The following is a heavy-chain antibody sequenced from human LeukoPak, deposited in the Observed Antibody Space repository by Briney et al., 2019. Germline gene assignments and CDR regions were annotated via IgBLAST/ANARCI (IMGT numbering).Heavy chain of an antibody. J-gene: IGHJ5*02. CDR2: WSDSGST. V-gene: IGHV4-39*07. CDR1: GGSISGSRYY. CDR3: AAMYTSSHS. D-gene: IGHD2-8*01. Sequence: NPSETLSLTCTVSGGSISGSRYYWGWIRQTPGKGLEWIASWSDSGSTYYNASLRSRLIISVDTSKNQFSLKVISVTAADTAVYYCAAMYTSSHSWGQGTLVTVSS.